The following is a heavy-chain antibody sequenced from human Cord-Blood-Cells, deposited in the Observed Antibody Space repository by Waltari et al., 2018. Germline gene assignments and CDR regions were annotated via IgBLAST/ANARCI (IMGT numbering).Heavy chain of an antibody. CDR2: IKQDGSEK. J-gene: IGHJ4*02. CDR1: GFPFSSYG. Sequence: EVQLVESGGGLVQPGGSLRLSCAASGFPFSSYGMSWVRQATGKGLEWVANIKQDGSEKYYVDSVKGRFTISRDNAKNSLYLQMNSLRAEDTAVYYCARDGRSGSYSDYWGQGTLVTVSS. V-gene: IGHV3-7*01. D-gene: IGHD1-26*01. CDR3: ARDGRSGSYSDY.